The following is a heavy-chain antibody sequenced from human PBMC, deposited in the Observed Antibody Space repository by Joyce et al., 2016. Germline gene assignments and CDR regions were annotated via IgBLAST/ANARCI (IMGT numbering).Heavy chain of an antibody. CDR1: GFSLSTRGVG. V-gene: IGHV2-5*02. CDR3: AHRPNSGYDPSAFDF. J-gene: IGHJ4*02. Sequence: QITLKESGPTLVKPTQTLTLTCAFSGFSLSTRGVGVGWIRQRPGKALEWLALIYWDDDKRYSPSLKSRLTITKDTSRNQVVLTMTNMDPVDTATYYCAHRPNSGYDPSAFDFWGQGTLVTVSS. CDR2: IYWDDDK. D-gene: IGHD5-12*01.